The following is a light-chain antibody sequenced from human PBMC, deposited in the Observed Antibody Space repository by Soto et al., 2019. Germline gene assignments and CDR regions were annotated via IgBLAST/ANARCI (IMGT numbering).Light chain of an antibody. CDR1: SDDVGAYNS. Sequence: QSVLAQPASVSGSPGQSITISCTGTSDDVGAYNSVSWYQQLPHKAPQVILYKGTQRPSGVSSRFSGSTSGNAASLTLSGLQADDEADYFCCSSAPESTYVFGTGTKV. CDR2: KGT. J-gene: IGLJ1*01. CDR3: CSSAPESTYV. V-gene: IGLV2-23*01.